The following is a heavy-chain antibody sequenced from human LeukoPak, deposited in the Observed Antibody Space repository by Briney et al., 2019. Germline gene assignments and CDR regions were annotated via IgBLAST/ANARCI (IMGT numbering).Heavy chain of an antibody. Sequence: SETLSLTCTVSGGSISSYYWNWIRQPPGKGLEWIGYIYYSGSTNYNPSLKSRVTISVDTSKNQFSLKLSSVTAADAAVYYCARVRSIADIVGPTGYYFDYWGQGTLVTVSS. J-gene: IGHJ4*02. CDR2: IYYSGST. V-gene: IGHV4-59*08. CDR1: GGSISSYY. D-gene: IGHD2-21*01. CDR3: ARVRSIADIVGPTGYYFDY.